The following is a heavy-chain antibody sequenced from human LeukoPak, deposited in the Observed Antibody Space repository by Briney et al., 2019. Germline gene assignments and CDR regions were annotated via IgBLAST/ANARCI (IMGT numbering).Heavy chain of an antibody. J-gene: IGHJ4*02. V-gene: IGHV3-20*04. CDR3: AKDLSYSSSWFARPPFDY. D-gene: IGHD6-13*01. CDR2: INWNAGST. Sequence: GGSLRLSCAASGFISDDYGMSWVRQAPGKGLEWVSGINWNAGSTGYADSVKGRFTISRDNSKNSLYLEMNSLRVEDTAVYYCAKDLSYSSSWFARPPFDYWGQGTLVTVSS. CDR1: GFISDDYG.